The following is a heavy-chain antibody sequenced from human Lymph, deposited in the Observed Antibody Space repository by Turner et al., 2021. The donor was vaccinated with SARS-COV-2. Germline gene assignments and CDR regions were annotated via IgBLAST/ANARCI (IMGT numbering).Heavy chain of an antibody. CDR3: ARAFDY. CDR1: GGSISSYY. CDR2: IYYSGST. J-gene: IGHJ4*02. Sequence: QVQLQESGPGLVKHSETLSLTCTVSGGSISSYYWSWIRQPPVKGLDWIGYIYYSGSTNYNPSLKSRDTISVDTSKNQFSLKLTSVTAADTAVYYCARAFDYWGQGTLVTVSP. V-gene: IGHV4-59*01.